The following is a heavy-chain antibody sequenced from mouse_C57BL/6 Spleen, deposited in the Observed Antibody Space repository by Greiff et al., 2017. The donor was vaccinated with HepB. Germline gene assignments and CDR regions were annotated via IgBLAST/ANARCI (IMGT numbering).Heavy chain of an antibody. CDR2: IDPSDSYT. CDR1: GYTFTSYW. D-gene: IGHD1-1*01. Sequence: QVQLQQPGAELVMPGASVKLSCKASGYTFTSYWMHWVKQRPGQGLEWIGEIDPSDSYTNYNQKFKGKSTLTVDKSSSTAYMQLSSLTSEDSAVYYCARRGTTVVAPWGQGTTLTVSS. V-gene: IGHV1-69*01. CDR3: ARRGTTVVAP. J-gene: IGHJ2*01.